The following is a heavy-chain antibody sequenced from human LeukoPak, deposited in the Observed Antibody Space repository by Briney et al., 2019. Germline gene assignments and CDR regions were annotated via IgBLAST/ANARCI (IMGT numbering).Heavy chain of an antibody. CDR3: ARHRGAGGSGNYYTYHSYAMDV. CDR1: GCSFTSYW. CDR2: IYPGDSDT. V-gene: IGHV5-51*01. J-gene: IGHJ6*02. D-gene: IGHD3-10*01. Sequence: GESLQISFQGPGCSFTSYWIGWVRPMPGKGREWMGIIYPGDSDTRYSPAFQGQVTISADQSSSTAYLQWSSLKASYTAMYYCARHRGAGGSGNYYTYHSYAMDVWGQGTTVTVSS.